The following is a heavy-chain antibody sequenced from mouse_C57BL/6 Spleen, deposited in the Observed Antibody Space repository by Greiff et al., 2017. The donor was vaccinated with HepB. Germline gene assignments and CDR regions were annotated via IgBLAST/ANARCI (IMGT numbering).Heavy chain of an antibody. V-gene: IGHV1-64*01. CDR3: ARSGYGSSSSWFAY. J-gene: IGHJ3*01. Sequence: QVQLKQPGAELVKPGASVKLSCKASGYTFTSYWMHWVKQRPGQGLEWIGMIHPNSGSTNYNEKFKSKATLTVDKSSSTAYMQLSSLTSEDSAVYYCARSGYGSSSSWFAYWGQGTLVTVSA. D-gene: IGHD1-1*01. CDR1: GYTFTSYW. CDR2: IHPNSGST.